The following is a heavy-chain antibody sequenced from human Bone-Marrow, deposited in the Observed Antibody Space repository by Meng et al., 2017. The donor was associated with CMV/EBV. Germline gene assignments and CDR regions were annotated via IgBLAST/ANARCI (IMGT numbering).Heavy chain of an antibody. J-gene: IGHJ5*02. D-gene: IGHD1-1*01. Sequence: ASVKVSCKASGYTFTSYGISWVRQAPGQGLEWMGWISAYNGNTNYAQKLQGRVTMTTDTSTSTAYMELRSLRSDDTAVYYCARDFPGRAGTTPFALGLDPWGQGTLVTVS. CDR1: GYTFTSYG. CDR2: ISAYNGNT. V-gene: IGHV1-18*01. CDR3: ARDFPGRAGTTPFALGLDP.